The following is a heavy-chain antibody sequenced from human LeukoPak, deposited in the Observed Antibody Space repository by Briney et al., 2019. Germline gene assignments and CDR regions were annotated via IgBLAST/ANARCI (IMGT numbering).Heavy chain of an antibody. CDR1: RYTFTSYD. Sequence: ASVKVSCNASRYTFTSYDINWVPRATGQGLEWMGWMNPNSGNTGYAQKFQGRVTITRNTSISTAYMELSSLRSEDTAVYSCATDPPMVRGVIVYWGQGTLVTVSS. J-gene: IGHJ4*02. V-gene: IGHV1-8*03. CDR2: MNPNSGNT. D-gene: IGHD3-10*01. CDR3: ATDPPMVRGVIVY.